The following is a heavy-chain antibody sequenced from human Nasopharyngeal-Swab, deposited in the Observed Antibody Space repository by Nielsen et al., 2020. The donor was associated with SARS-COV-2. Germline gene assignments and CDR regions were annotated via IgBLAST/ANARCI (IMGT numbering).Heavy chain of an antibody. D-gene: IGHD1-7*01. Sequence: WIRQPPGKGLEWVSAISGSGAGTYYADSVKGRFTISRDNSTDTLYLQMNSLGAEDTAVYYCAKDLPFGWNYAWGYSDYWGQGTLVTVSS. CDR2: ISGSGAGT. J-gene: IGHJ4*02. V-gene: IGHV3-23*01. CDR3: AKDLPFGWNYAWGYSDY.